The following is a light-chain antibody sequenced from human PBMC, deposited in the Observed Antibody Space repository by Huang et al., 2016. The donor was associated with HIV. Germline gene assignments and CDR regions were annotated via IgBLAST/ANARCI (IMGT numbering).Light chain of an antibody. CDR2: AAS. V-gene: IGKV1-39*01. Sequence: DIQMTQYPSSLSASIGDRVTMSFRASQTVDMYLNWYKQTPGRAPKLLIYAASNLQSYGPARFCGTGSGTNFTLTISSLQPEDFVIYFCQQTYNVPRTFGQGTALEIK. CDR1: QTVDMY. J-gene: IGKJ2*01. CDR3: QQTYNVPRT.